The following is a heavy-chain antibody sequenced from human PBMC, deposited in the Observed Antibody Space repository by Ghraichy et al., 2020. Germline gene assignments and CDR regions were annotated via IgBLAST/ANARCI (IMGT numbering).Heavy chain of an antibody. V-gene: IGHV5-51*01. Sequence: GESLNISCKGSGYSFTSYWIGWVRQMPGKGLEWMGIIYPGDSDTRYSPSFQGQVTISADKSISTAYLQWSSLKASDTAMYYCARRDFWSGYENWFDPWGQGTLVTVSS. D-gene: IGHD3-3*01. CDR2: IYPGDSDT. J-gene: IGHJ5*02. CDR3: ARRDFWSGYENWFDP. CDR1: GYSFTSYW.